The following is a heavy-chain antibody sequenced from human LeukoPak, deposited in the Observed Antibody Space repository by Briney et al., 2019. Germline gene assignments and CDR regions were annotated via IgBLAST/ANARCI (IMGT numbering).Heavy chain of an antibody. CDR2: IGTAGDT. CDR1: GFTFSSYD. CDR3: AKGALYDFWSGYSIVNWFDP. V-gene: IGHV3-13*01. D-gene: IGHD3-3*01. Sequence: GGSLRLSCAASGFTFSSYDMHWVRQATGKGLEWVSAIGTAGDTYYPGSVKGRFTISRENAKNSLYLQMNSLRAEDTALYYCAKGALYDFWSGYSIVNWFDPWGQGTLVTVSS. J-gene: IGHJ5*02.